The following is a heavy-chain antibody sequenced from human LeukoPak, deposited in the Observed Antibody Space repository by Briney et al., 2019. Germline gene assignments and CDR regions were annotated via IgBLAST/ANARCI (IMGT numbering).Heavy chain of an antibody. CDR2: IRYDGSNK. J-gene: IGHJ4*02. V-gene: IGHV3-30*02. CDR3: AKALPAAYTYFDY. Sequence: GGSLRLSCAASGFTFSSYGMHWVRQAPGKGLEWVAFIRYDGSNKYYADSVKGRFTISRDNSKNTLYLQMNSLRAEDTAVYYCAKALPAAYTYFDYWGQGTLVTVSS. D-gene: IGHD2-2*01. CDR1: GFTFSSYG.